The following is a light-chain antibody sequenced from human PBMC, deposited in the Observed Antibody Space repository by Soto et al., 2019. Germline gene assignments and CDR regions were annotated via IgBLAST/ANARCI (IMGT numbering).Light chain of an antibody. CDR2: KAS. CDR1: QTISSW. CDR3: QHYNSYPEA. Sequence: DIQMTQSPSTLSGSVGDRVTITCRASQTISSWLAWYQQKPGKAPMLLIYKASTLKSGVPSRFSGSGSGTEFTLTISSLQPDDFATYYCQHYNSYPEAFGQGAKVDIK. J-gene: IGKJ1*01. V-gene: IGKV1-5*03.